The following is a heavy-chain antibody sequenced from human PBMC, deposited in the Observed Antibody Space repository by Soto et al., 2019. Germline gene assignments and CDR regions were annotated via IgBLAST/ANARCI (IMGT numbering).Heavy chain of an antibody. J-gene: IGHJ4*02. V-gene: IGHV3-30*18. CDR3: AKGGYSSSSTVGDY. CDR1: GFTFSSYG. CDR2: ISYDGSNK. D-gene: IGHD6-6*01. Sequence: RLSCAASGFTFSSYGMHWVRQAPGKGLEWVAVISYDGSNKYYADSVKGRFTISRDNSKNTLYLQMNSLRAEDTAVYYRAKGGYSSSSTVGDYWGQGTLVTVSS.